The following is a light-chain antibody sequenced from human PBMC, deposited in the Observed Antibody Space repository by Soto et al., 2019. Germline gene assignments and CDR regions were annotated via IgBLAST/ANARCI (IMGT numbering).Light chain of an antibody. CDR2: DGS. J-gene: IGKJ4*01. CDR3: LQANSFPLT. CDR1: QDISNF. Sequence: DIQMTQSPSSLSGSIGDRVTITCQASQDISNFLNWYQQKPGKAPNLLIYDGSTLATGAPSRFSGGGFGTHFTLTISSLQPEDFATYYCLQANSFPLTFGGGTKVEIK. V-gene: IGKV1-33*01.